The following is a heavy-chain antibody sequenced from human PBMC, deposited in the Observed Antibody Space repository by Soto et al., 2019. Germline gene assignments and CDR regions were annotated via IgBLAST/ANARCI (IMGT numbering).Heavy chain of an antibody. Sequence: EVQLLESGGGLVQPGGSLRLSCAASEFTFNNAWMTWVRQAPGKGLEWLGHIKSKTDGGTTDYAAPVKGRFTISRDDSKSTLYLQMNSLQTEDTAVYYCTLIPGFDYWGQGTLVTVSS. CDR1: EFTFNNAW. CDR2: IKSKTDGGTT. D-gene: IGHD2-2*02. J-gene: IGHJ4*02. CDR3: TLIPGFDY. V-gene: IGHV3-15*01.